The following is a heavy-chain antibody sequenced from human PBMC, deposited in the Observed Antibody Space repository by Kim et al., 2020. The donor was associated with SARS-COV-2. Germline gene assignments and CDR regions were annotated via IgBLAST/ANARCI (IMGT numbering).Heavy chain of an antibody. D-gene: IGHD3-3*01. V-gene: IGHV1-46*01. Sequence: ASVKVSCKASGYTFTSYYMHWVRQAPGQGLEWMGIINPSGGSTSYAQKFQGRVTMTRDTSTSTVYMELSSLRSEDTAVYYCAREAGEFYDFWSGYYKVATTNYYYMDVWGKGTTVTVSS. J-gene: IGHJ6*03. CDR2: INPSGGST. CDR1: GYTFTSYY. CDR3: AREAGEFYDFWSGYYKVATTNYYYMDV.